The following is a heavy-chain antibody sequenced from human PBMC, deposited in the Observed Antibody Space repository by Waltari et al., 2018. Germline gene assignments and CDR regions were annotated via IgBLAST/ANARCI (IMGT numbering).Heavy chain of an antibody. CDR3: ARGWIVVVPAAKGAWFDP. J-gene: IGHJ5*02. D-gene: IGHD2-2*01. Sequence: QVQLQQWGAGLLKPSETLSLTCAVYGGSFSGYYWSWIRQPPGKGLEWIGEINHSGSTNYNPSLKSRVTISVDTSKNQFSLKLSSVTAADTAVYYCARGWIVVVPAAKGAWFDPWGQGTLVNVSS. V-gene: IGHV4-34*01. CDR2: INHSGST. CDR1: GGSFSGYY.